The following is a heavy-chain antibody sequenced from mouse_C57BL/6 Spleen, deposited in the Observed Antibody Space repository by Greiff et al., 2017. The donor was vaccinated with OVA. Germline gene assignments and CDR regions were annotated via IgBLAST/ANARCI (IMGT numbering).Heavy chain of an antibody. CDR1: GYTFTDYY. Sequence: EVKLQQSGPELVKPGASVKISCKASGYTFTDYYMNWVKQSHGKSLEWIGDINPNNGGTSYNQKFKGKATLTVDKSSSTAYMELRSLTSEDSAVYYCARSRYSSYWYFDVWGTGTTVTVSS. J-gene: IGHJ1*03. D-gene: IGHD1-1*01. V-gene: IGHV1-26*01. CDR2: INPNNGGT. CDR3: ARSRYSSYWYFDV.